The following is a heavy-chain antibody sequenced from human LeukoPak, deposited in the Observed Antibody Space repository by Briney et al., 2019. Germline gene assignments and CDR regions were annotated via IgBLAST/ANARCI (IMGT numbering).Heavy chain of an antibody. CDR2: ISGSGGST. J-gene: IGHJ3*01. D-gene: IGHD1-26*01. V-gene: IGHV3-23*01. CDR1: GFTFSSYA. Sequence: GGSLRLSCAASGFTFSSYAMSWFRQAPGKGLEWVSGISGSGGSTYYADSVKGRFTISRDNSKNTLYLQMNSLRAEDTAVYFCATGGVGAPSSYWGQGTMVTVSS. CDR3: ATGGVGAPSSY.